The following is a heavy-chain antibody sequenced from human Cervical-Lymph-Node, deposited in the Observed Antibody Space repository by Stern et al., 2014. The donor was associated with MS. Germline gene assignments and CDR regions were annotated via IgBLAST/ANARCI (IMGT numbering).Heavy chain of an antibody. CDR1: GFSLNSLG. J-gene: IGHJ6*02. CDR3: LGVGDAMHV. Sequence: DQLVESGGGVVQPGRSLRLSCAVSGFSLNSLGMHWVRQAPGKGLEWVAVISIVGSNRRYGASVKGRFSISRDISNNTLYLQMNSLRPEDTAVYYCLGVGDAMHVWGQGTTVIVSS. CDR2: ISIVGSNR. V-gene: IGHV3-30*03.